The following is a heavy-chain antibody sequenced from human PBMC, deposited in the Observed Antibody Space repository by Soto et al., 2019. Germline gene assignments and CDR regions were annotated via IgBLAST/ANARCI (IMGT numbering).Heavy chain of an antibody. CDR1: GFTFSSYS. CDR2: ISSSSSYI. D-gene: IGHD5-12*01. CDR3: ARGEDIVAMDDAFDI. Sequence: GGSLRLSCAASGFTFSSYSMNWVRQAPGKGLEWVSSISSSSSYIYYADSVKGRFTISRDNAKNSLYLQMNSLRAEDTAVYYCARGEDIVAMDDAFDIWGQGTMVTVSS. J-gene: IGHJ3*02. V-gene: IGHV3-21*01.